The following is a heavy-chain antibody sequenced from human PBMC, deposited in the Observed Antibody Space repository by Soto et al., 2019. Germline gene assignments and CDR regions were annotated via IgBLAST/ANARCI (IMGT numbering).Heavy chain of an antibody. CDR2: IIPSIGII. Sequence: QVQLVQSGAEVKKPGSSVKVSCKASGGTFSSFVISWVRQAPGQGLEWMGRIIPSIGIIKYAQKFQGRVKITADTSTSTAYMELSSLRSDDTAVYYCAREGDMKFHSDSSDEPGYWGQGTLVTVSS. D-gene: IGHD3-22*01. J-gene: IGHJ4*02. CDR3: AREGDMKFHSDSSDEPGY. CDR1: GGTFSSFV. V-gene: IGHV1-69*04.